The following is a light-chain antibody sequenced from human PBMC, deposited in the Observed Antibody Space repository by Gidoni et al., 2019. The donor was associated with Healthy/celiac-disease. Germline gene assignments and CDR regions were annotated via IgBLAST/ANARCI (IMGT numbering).Light chain of an antibody. CDR2: GAS. CDR1: QRVSNTY. Sequence: EIVLTQSPGTLSLSPGARATLSCRASQRVSNTYLAWYQQKPGQAPRLLIYGASTRATGIPDTFSGSWSGTDFTRTISRMEPEDDAVYYCQQYGTSPLTFGGXTKVEIK. CDR3: QQYGTSPLT. V-gene: IGKV3-20*01. J-gene: IGKJ4*01.